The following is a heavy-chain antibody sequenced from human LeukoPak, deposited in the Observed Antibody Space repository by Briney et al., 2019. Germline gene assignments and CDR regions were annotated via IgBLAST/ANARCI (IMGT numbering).Heavy chain of an antibody. CDR2: IKQDGSEK. Sequence: GGSLRLSCAASGFTFSSYWMSWVRQAPGKGLEWVANIKQDGSEKYYVDSVKGRFTISRDNTKNSLYLQMNSLRAEDTAVYYCARPGQQLATPYYYYMDVWGKGTTVTVSS. V-gene: IGHV3-7*01. J-gene: IGHJ6*03. D-gene: IGHD6-13*01. CDR3: ARPGQQLATPYYYYMDV. CDR1: GFTFSSYW.